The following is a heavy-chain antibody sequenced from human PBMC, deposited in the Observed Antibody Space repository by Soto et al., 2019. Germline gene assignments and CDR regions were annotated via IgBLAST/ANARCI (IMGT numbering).Heavy chain of an antibody. Sequence: EVQLLESGGDLIQPGGSLRLSCAASGFTFNIYAMAWVRQAPGKGLEWVSAISRYGDFTYYADSVGGRFTISRDNSKNTLYLQMNSLRAEDTALYYCAKDRYLDHDSRGYLFDNWGQGTLVTVSS. D-gene: IGHD3-22*01. CDR2: ISRYGDFT. CDR1: GFTFNIYA. J-gene: IGHJ4*02. V-gene: IGHV3-23*01. CDR3: AKDRYLDHDSRGYLFDN.